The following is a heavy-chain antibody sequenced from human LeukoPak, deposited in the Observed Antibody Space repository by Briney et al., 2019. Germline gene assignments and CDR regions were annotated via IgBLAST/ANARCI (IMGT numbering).Heavy chain of an antibody. D-gene: IGHD5-18*01. CDR2: IYYSGST. Sequence: SETLSLTCTVSGGSISSSSYYWGWIRQPPGKGLEWIGSIYYSGSTYYNPSLKSRVTISVDTSKNQFSLKLSSVTAADTAVYYCARGGYSYGTLSGIDWGQGTLVTVSS. V-gene: IGHV4-39*07. CDR3: ARGGYSYGTLSGID. CDR1: GGSISSSSYY. J-gene: IGHJ4*02.